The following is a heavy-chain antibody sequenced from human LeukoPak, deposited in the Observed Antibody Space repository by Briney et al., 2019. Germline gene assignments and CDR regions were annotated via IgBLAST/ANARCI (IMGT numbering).Heavy chain of an antibody. CDR3: ARTPYLYFGSGSYQFDY. CDR2: ISGSGTNT. D-gene: IGHD3-10*01. J-gene: IGHJ4*02. CDR1: GFTFGNFA. Sequence: GGSLRLSCASSGFTFGNFAMNWVRQAPGRGLEWVSVISGSGTNTYYADSVRGRFTISRDNSKNTLYLRMNSLRAEDTAVYFCARTPYLYFGSGSYQFDYWGQGTLVTVSS. V-gene: IGHV3-23*01.